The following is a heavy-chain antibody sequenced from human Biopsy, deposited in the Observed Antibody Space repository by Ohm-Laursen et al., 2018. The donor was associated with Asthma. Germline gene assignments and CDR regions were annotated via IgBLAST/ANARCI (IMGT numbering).Heavy chain of an antibody. Sequence: SSVKVSCKISGYSLTALSMHWVRQAPGQGLEWMGGHDHEEGGTVNARRFQGRVTMTEDTSTDTAYMELSSLSSDDRAVYYCASDFPKDYVRYNFQFWGQGTLVTVSS. D-gene: IGHD4-17*01. CDR2: HDHEEGGT. CDR3: ASDFPKDYVRYNFQF. V-gene: IGHV1-24*01. CDR1: GYSLTALS. J-gene: IGHJ4*02.